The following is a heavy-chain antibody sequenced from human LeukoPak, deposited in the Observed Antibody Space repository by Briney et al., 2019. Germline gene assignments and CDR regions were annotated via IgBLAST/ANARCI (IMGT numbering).Heavy chain of an antibody. CDR2: MNPNSGNT. CDR3: ARDRGEGLSNSSSWSPYYFDY. V-gene: IGHV1-8*03. Sequence: VASVKVSCKASGYTFTSYDINWGRQATGPGLEWMGWMNPNSGNTDYAQKFQGRVTITRNTSISTAYMELSSLRSEDTAVYYCARDRGEGLSNSSSWSPYYFDYWGQGTLVTVSS. D-gene: IGHD6-13*01. J-gene: IGHJ4*02. CDR1: GYTFTSYD.